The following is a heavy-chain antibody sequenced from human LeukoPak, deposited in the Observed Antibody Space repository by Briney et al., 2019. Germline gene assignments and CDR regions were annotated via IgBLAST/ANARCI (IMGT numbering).Heavy chain of an antibody. Sequence: GGSLRLSCAAPGFTFSSYWMSWVRQAPGKGLEWVANIKQDGSEKHYVDSVKGRFTISRDNAKNSLYLQMNSLRAEDTAVYYCASSSWVDAFDIWGQGTMVTVSS. J-gene: IGHJ3*02. V-gene: IGHV3-7*03. CDR3: ASSSWVDAFDI. CDR2: IKQDGSEK. D-gene: IGHD6-6*01. CDR1: GFTFSSYW.